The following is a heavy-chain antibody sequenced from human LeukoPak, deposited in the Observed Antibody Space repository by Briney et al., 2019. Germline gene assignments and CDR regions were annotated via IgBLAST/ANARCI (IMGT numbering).Heavy chain of an antibody. Sequence: KTSETLSLTCTVSGGSISSSSYYWGWIRQPPGKGLEWIGSIYYSGSTYYNPSLKSRVTISVDTSKNQFSLKLSSVTAADTAVYYCARDGGSGYDASRNWFYPWGQGTLVTVSS. CDR1: GGSISSSSYY. CDR2: IYYSGST. CDR3: ARDGGSGYDASRNWFYP. D-gene: IGHD5-12*01. V-gene: IGHV4-39*07. J-gene: IGHJ5*02.